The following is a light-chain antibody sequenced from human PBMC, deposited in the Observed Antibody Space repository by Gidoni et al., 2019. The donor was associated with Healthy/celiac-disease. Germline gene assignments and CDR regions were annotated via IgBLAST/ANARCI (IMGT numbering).Light chain of an antibody. CDR3: QQYNDYSGT. CDR1: QSINSW. CDR2: KAS. Sequence: DIQMTQSPSTLSASVGDRVTITCRASQSINSWLAWYQQKPGKAPKLLIYKASNLESGVPSRFSGSGSGTEFTLTISGLQPDDFATYYCQQYNDYSGTFGQGTRVEIK. V-gene: IGKV1-5*03. J-gene: IGKJ1*01.